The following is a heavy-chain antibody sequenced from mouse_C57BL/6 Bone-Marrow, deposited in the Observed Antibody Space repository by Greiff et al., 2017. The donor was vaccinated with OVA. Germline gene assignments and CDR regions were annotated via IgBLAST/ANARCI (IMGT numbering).Heavy chain of an antibody. Sequence: VQLQQSGAELVRPGASVKLSCTASGFNIKDDYMHWVKQRPEQGLEWIGWIDPENGDTEYASKFQGKATITADTTSNTAYLQLSSLTSEDTAVYYCTSLWLKCAMDYWGQGTSVTVSS. CDR3: TSLWLKCAMDY. D-gene: IGHD2-2*01. V-gene: IGHV14-4*01. J-gene: IGHJ4*01. CDR2: IDPENGDT. CDR1: GFNIKDDY.